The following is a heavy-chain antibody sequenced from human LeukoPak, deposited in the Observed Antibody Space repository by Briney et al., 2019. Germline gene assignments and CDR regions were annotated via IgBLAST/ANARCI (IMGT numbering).Heavy chain of an antibody. V-gene: IGHV3-21*01. CDR2: ISSSSSYI. CDR3: ARLSGPTDY. J-gene: IGHJ4*02. D-gene: IGHD3-3*01. CDR1: GFTFSSYS. Sequence: GGSLRLSCAASGFTFSSYSMNWVRQAPGKGLEWVSSISSSSSYIHYADSVKGRFTISRDNAKNSLYLQMNSLRAEDTAVYYCARLSGPTDYWGQGTLVTVSS.